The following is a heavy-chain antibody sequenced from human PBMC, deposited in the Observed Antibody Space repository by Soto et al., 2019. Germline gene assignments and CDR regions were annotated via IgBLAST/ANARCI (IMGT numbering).Heavy chain of an antibody. CDR1: GFTFSDYD. Sequence: QVQLVESGGGLVRPGGSLRLSCAASGFTFSDYDMTWILQVPRKGLEWVSYITGSSAYTNHADSVKGRFTISRDNVKNSLYLQMNSLRAEDTAVYYCAREYSYGMDVWGQGTTVTVSS. CDR2: ITGSSAYT. J-gene: IGHJ6*02. CDR3: AREYSYGMDV. V-gene: IGHV3-11*05.